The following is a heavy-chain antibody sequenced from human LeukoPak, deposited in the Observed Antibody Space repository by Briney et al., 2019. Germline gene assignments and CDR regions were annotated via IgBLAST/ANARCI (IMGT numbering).Heavy chain of an antibody. Sequence: GGSLRLSCAASGFTFSSYSMNWVRQAPWKGLEWVSSISSSSSYIYYADSVKGRFTISRDNAKNSLYLQMNSLRTEDTAVSYCAGDRDGYNPGDWGQGTLVTVSS. D-gene: IGHD5-24*01. CDR3: AGDRDGYNPGD. CDR2: ISSSSSYI. V-gene: IGHV3-21*01. J-gene: IGHJ4*02. CDR1: GFTFSSYS.